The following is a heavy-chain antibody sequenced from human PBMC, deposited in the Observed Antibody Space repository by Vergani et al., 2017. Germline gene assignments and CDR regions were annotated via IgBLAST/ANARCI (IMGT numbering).Heavy chain of an antibody. CDR3: ARGWEDSDGGTPPGYFDL. J-gene: IGHJ2*01. CDR2: INPKSGGT. Sequence: QVQLVQSGAEVKKPGASVKVSCKASGYIFTGHYMNWVRQAPGQGLEWMGWINPKSGGTNHAQKLQGRVTMTRDTSFSTAYMELSRLRSDDTAIYYCARGWEDSDGGTPPGYFDLWGRGTLVTVSS. CDR1: GYIFTGHY. D-gene: IGHD1-26*01. V-gene: IGHV1-2*02.